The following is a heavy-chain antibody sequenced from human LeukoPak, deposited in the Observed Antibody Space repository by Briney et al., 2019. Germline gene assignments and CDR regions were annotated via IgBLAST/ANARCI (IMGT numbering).Heavy chain of an antibody. Sequence: GGSLRLSCAASGFTFSSYAMHWVRQAPGKGLEWVAVISYDGSNKYYADSVKGRFTISRDNSKNTLYLQMSSLRAEDTAVYYCARENYDSSGYYYVPVYWGQGTLVTVSS. D-gene: IGHD3-22*01. J-gene: IGHJ4*02. CDR1: GFTFSSYA. CDR3: ARENYDSSGYYYVPVY. CDR2: ISYDGSNK. V-gene: IGHV3-30-3*01.